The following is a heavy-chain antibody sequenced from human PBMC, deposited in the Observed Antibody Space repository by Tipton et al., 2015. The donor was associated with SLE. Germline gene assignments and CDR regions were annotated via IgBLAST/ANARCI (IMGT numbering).Heavy chain of an antibody. Sequence: TLSLTCIVSGGSVSSYYWSWIRQPPGKGLEWIGYMYYSGSTNYNPSLKSRVTISIDTSKRQFSLKLSSVTAADTAVYYCARQSPPSTYYYDSSGYYYLEPFDIWGQGTMVTVSS. D-gene: IGHD3-22*01. J-gene: IGHJ3*02. CDR1: GGSVSSYY. V-gene: IGHV4-59*08. CDR2: MYYSGST. CDR3: ARQSPPSTYYYDSSGYYYLEPFDI.